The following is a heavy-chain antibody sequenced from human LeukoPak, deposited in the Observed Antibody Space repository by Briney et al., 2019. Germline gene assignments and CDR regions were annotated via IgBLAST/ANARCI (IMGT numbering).Heavy chain of an antibody. CDR2: IYFRGST. CDR1: GGSISSNSYY. CDR3: ARQQLARYFDF. J-gene: IGHJ4*02. Sequence: PSETLSLTCSVSGGSISSNSYYWGWIRQPPGKGLEWIGSIYFRGSTYYNPSLKSRVTTSVDTSKNQFSLKLNSLTAADTAVYYCARQQLARYFDFWGQGTLVTVSS. V-gene: IGHV4-39*01. D-gene: IGHD6-13*01.